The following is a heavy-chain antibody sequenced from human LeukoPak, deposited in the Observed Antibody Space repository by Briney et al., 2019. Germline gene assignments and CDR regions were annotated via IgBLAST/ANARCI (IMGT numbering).Heavy chain of an antibody. CDR3: ARDSREYGSGSYWENWFDP. D-gene: IGHD3-10*01. CDR2: MNPNSGNT. Sequence: ASVKVSCKASGYTFTSYDINWVRQATGQGLEWMGWMNPNSGNTGYAQKFQGRVTMTRNTSISTAYMELSSLRSEDTAVYYCARDSREYGSGSYWENWFDPWGQGTLVTVSS. J-gene: IGHJ5*02. V-gene: IGHV1-8*01. CDR1: GYTFTSYD.